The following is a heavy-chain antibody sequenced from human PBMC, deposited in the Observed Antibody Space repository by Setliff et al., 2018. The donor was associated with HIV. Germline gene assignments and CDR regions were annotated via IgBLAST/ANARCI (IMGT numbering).Heavy chain of an antibody. CDR1: GFIFSSYA. CDR3: ARATLGVCSGGSCFGGMDV. D-gene: IGHD2-15*01. Sequence: GGSLRLSCAASGFIFSSYAMHWVRQAPGKGLEWVAVMSYDGNNKYYADSVKGRFTISRDNSKNTLFLQMNSLRPEDTAVYYCARATLGVCSGGSCFGGMDVWGQGTTVTVSS. CDR2: MSYDGNNK. J-gene: IGHJ6*02. V-gene: IGHV3-30*01.